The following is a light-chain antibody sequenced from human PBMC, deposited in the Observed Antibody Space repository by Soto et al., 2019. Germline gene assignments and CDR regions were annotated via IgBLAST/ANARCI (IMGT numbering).Light chain of an antibody. CDR2: DVN. CDR3: SSYTSSSTPYV. Sequence: QSALTQPASVSGSPGQSITISCTGTSSDVGIYNYVSWYQQHPGKAPQLMIFDVNDRPSGVSNRFSGSKSGNTASLTISGLQAEDEADYYCSSYTSSSTPYVFGTGTKLTVL. V-gene: IGLV2-14*03. CDR1: SSDVGIYNY. J-gene: IGLJ1*01.